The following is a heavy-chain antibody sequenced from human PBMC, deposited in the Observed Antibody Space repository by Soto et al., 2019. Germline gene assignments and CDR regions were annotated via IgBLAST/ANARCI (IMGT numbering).Heavy chain of an antibody. CDR3: ALITGSSLCYYHYMDV. V-gene: IGHV3-7*01. D-gene: IGHD6-6*01. J-gene: IGHJ6*03. CDR1: GFTFSSYW. Sequence: PGGSLRLSCAASGFTFSSYWMSWVRQAPGKGLEWVANIKRDGSEKYYVDSVKGRFTISRDNAKNSLYLQMNSLRAEDTAVYYCALITGSSLCYYHYMDVWGTGTTVTDSS. CDR2: IKRDGSEK.